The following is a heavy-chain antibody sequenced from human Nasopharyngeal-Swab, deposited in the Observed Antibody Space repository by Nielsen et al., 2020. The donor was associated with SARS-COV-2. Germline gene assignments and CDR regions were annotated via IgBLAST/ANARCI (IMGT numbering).Heavy chain of an antibody. Sequence: SETLSLTCKVSGDSITSTNYYWVWIRQPPGKGLEWIGSWYSTGSVYYNPSLKSRVTISVDTSKNQFSLNLISVTAADTALFYCARAMTAVTSGDYFDHWGQGTLLTVSS. J-gene: IGHJ4*02. CDR1: GDSITSTNYY. D-gene: IGHD4-17*01. CDR3: ARAMTAVTSGDYFDH. CDR2: WYSTGSV. V-gene: IGHV4-39*01.